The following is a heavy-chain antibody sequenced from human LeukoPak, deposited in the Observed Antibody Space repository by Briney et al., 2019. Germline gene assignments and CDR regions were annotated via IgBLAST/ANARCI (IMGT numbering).Heavy chain of an antibody. CDR2: LSSSSSYV. D-gene: IGHD1-1*01. CDR3: ARERSGTSAFDI. Sequence: PGGSLRLSCAASGFPFSSYSMNWVRQAPGKGLEWVSSLSSSSSYVYYADSGKGRFTISRDNAKNSLYLQMNSLRAEDTAVYYCARERSGTSAFDIWGQGTMVTVSS. V-gene: IGHV3-21*01. CDR1: GFPFSSYS. J-gene: IGHJ3*02.